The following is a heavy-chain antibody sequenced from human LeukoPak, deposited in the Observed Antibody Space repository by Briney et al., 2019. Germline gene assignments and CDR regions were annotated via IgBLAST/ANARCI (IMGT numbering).Heavy chain of an antibody. CDR2: TYYRSKWYN. V-gene: IGHV6-1*01. CDR1: GDSVSCNSAA. Sequence: SQTLSLTCAIGGDSVSCNSAAWRWIRQSPSRGLEWLGRTYYRSKWYNDYAVSVKGRIAINPDTSKNQFSLQLNSVTPEEMGVYYCARPKGRSPPIDYWGQGTLVTVSS. D-gene: IGHD6-13*01. J-gene: IGHJ4*02. CDR3: ARPKGRSPPIDY.